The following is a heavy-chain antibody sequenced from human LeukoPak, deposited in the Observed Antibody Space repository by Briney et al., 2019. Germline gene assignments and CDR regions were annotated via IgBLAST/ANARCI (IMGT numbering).Heavy chain of an antibody. CDR1: GYTFTSYD. CDR2: MNPNSGNT. D-gene: IGHD2-2*01. CDR3: ASYCSSTSCHSSYYYYGMDV. V-gene: IGHV1-8*01. J-gene: IGHJ6*02. Sequence: ASVKVSCKASGYTFTSYDINWVRQATGQGLEWMGWMNPNSGNTGYAQKFQGRVTMTRNTSISTAYMELSSPRSEDTAVYYCASYCSSTSCHSSYYYYGMDVWDQGTTVTVSS.